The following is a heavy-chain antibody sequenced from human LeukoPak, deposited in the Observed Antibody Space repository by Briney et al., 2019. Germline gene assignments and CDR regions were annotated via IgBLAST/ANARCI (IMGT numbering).Heavy chain of an antibody. Sequence: GASVKVSCKPSGYTFNTYGITWVRQAPGQGLEWMGWINPNSGGTNYAQKFQGRVTMTRDTSISTAYMELGRLRSDDTGVYYCARDREMTSAFDIWGQGTMVTVSS. D-gene: IGHD4-11*01. CDR2: INPNSGGT. CDR3: ARDREMTSAFDI. CDR1: GYTFNTYG. J-gene: IGHJ3*02. V-gene: IGHV1-2*02.